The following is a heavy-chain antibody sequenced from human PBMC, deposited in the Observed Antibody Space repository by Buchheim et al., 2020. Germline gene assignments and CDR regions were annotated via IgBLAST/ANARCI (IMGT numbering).Heavy chain of an antibody. V-gene: IGHV3-30*04. Sequence: QVQLVESGGGVVQPGRSLRLSCAASGFTFSSYAMHWVRQAPGKGLEWVAVISYDGSNKYYADSVKGRFTISRDNSKNTLYLQMNSLRAEDTAVYYCAREGRNYDFWSGYYTVMLYGMDVWGQGTT. CDR1: GFTFSSYA. CDR3: AREGRNYDFWSGYYTVMLYGMDV. J-gene: IGHJ6*02. CDR2: ISYDGSNK. D-gene: IGHD3-3*01.